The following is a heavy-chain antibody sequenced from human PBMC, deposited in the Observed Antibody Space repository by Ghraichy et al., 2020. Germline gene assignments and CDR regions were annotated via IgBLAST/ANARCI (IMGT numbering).Heavy chain of an antibody. V-gene: IGHV4-34*01. CDR1: GGSFSGYY. J-gene: IGHJ4*02. Sequence: SETLSLTCAVYGGSFSGYYWSWIRQPPGKGLEWIGEINHSGSTNYNPSLKSRVTISVDTSKNQFSLKLSSVTAADTAVYYCARLRHVRIAAAGPGDYWGQGTLVTVSS. CDR2: INHSGST. CDR3: ARLRHVRIAAAGPGDY. D-gene: IGHD6-13*01.